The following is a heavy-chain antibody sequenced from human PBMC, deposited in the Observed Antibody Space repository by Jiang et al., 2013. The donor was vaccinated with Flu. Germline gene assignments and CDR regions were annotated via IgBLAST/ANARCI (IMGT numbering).Heavy chain of an antibody. CDR1: GYNFTNYW. D-gene: IGHD2-15*01. Sequence: GAEVKKPGESLRISCEASGYNFTNYWISWVRQMPGKGLEWMGRFDPTDSYVNYSPSFRGHVTISGDKSVTTAYLQWSSLKASDTAMYYCARLRGGSLEYWGQGTLVTVSS. J-gene: IGHJ4*02. CDR3: ARLRGGSLEY. V-gene: IGHV5-10-1*01. CDR2: FDPTDSYV.